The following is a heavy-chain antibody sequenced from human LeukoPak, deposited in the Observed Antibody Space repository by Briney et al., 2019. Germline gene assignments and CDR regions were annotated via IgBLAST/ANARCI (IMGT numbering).Heavy chain of an antibody. CDR3: ARDAPRSSSKFSSGYSLDY. CDR2: IYRGGDT. J-gene: IGHJ4*02. D-gene: IGHD3-22*01. V-gene: IGHV3-66*01. Sequence: GGSLRLSCVASGVTVSSAYMSWVRQAPGKGPEWVSVIYRGGDTYYADSVKGRFTISRDSSKNTLYLQMDSLRAEDTALYYCARDAPRSSSKFSSGYSLDYWGQGSLVTVSS. CDR1: GVTVSSAY.